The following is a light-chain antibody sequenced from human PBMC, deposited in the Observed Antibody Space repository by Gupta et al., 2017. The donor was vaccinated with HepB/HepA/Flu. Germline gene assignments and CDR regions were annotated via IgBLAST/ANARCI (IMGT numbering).Light chain of an antibody. V-gene: IGKV4-1*01. Sequence: DLVMPQSPESVAGFLGERATINCKSSQSVLYSSNNKNYLAWYQQKPGQPPKLLIYWASTLESGVPDRFSGSGSGTDFTLTISSLQAEDVAVYYCQQYYSTPRTFGQGTKVEIK. CDR3: QQYYSTPRT. J-gene: IGKJ1*01. CDR1: QSVLYSSNNKNY. CDR2: WAS.